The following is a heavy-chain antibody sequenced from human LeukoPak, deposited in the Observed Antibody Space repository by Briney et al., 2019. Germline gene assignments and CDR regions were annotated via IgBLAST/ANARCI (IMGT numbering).Heavy chain of an antibody. CDR2: IYYSGST. Sequence: PSETLSLTCTVSGGSISSYYWSWIRQPPGKGLEWIGYIYYSGSTYYNPSLKSRVTISVDTSKNQFSLKLSSVTAADTAVYYCARARLLGPWWFDPWGQGTLVTVSS. D-gene: IGHD3-10*01. J-gene: IGHJ5*02. CDR1: GGSISSYY. CDR3: ARARLLGPWWFDP. V-gene: IGHV4-30-4*08.